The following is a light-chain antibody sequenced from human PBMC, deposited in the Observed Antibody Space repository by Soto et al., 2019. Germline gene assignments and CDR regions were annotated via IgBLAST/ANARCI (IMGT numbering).Light chain of an antibody. CDR1: SSDVGSYNR. CDR3: SSYTSSNTYV. Sequence: QSALTQPPSVSGSPGQSVAISCTGTSSDVGSYNRVAWYQQPPGTAPKLMISEVNNRPSGVPDRFSGSKSGNTASLTISGLQAEDEADYYCSSYTSSNTYVFGTGPSSPS. V-gene: IGLV2-18*02. CDR2: EVN. J-gene: IGLJ1*01.